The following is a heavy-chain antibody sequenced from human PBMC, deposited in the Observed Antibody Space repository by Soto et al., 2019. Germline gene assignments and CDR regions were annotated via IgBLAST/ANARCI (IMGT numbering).Heavy chain of an antibody. CDR2: INTGGSNT. V-gene: IGHV3-74*01. J-gene: IGHJ6*02. CDR3: ARGYYGSGSYTLDV. D-gene: IGHD3-10*01. CDR1: GFTFSSFW. Sequence: EVQLVESGGGLVQPGGSLTLSCAASGFTFSSFWMHWARQAPGEGLVWVSHINTGGSNTNYADSVKGRFTISRDNVKNTLYLQMNSLRAEDTAVYYCARGYYGSGSYTLDVWGPGTTVIVSS.